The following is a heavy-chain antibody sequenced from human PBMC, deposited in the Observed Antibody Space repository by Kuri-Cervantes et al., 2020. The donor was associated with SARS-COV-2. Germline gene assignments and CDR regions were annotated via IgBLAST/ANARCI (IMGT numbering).Heavy chain of an antibody. J-gene: IGHJ3*02. CDR1: GYTFTGYF. CDR2: TSPDSGGT. CDR3: ARVDWATPRGPFDM. Sequence: ASVKVSCKASGYTFTGYFVHWVRQAPGQGLEWMGWTSPDSGGTNYAWKFQGRVTMSRDTSTSTASMELSRLTSDDTAIYYCARVDWATPRGPFDMWGQGTLVTVSS. V-gene: IGHV1-2*02. D-gene: IGHD3/OR15-3a*01.